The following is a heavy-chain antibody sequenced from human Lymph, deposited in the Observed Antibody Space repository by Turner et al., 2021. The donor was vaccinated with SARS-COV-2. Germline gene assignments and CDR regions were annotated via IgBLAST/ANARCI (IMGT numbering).Heavy chain of an antibody. CDR3: ARSGPNFDF. CDR2: ISYDGSNK. D-gene: IGHD7-27*01. CDR1: GFTFSSYA. J-gene: IGHJ4*02. Sequence: QVQLVESGGGVVQPGRSLRLSCAASGFTFSSYAMNWVRQAPGKGLEWVTLISYDGSNKYYADSVKGRFTISRDNSKNTLYLQMNSLRAKDTAVDYCARSGPNFDFWGQGTLVTVSS. V-gene: IGHV3-30-3*01.